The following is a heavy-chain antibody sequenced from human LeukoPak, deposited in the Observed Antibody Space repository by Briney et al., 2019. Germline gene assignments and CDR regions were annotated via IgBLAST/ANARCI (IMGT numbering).Heavy chain of an antibody. CDR1: GYTFTSYG. CDR3: ARGPEGVLRYPWSSFYMDV. J-gene: IGHJ6*03. CDR2: ISAYNGNT. V-gene: IGHV1-18*01. D-gene: IGHD3-9*01. Sequence: GASVKVSCKASGYTFTSYGISWVRQAPGQGLEWMGWISAYNGNTNYAQKLQGRVTMTTDTSTSTAYMELRSLRSDDAAVYYCARGPEGVLRYPWSSFYMDVWGKGTTVTVSS.